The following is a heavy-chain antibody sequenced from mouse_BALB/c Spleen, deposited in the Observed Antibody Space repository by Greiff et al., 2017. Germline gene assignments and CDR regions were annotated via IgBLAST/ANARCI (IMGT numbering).Heavy chain of an antibody. D-gene: IGHD2-14*01. V-gene: IGHV14-3*02. J-gene: IGHJ1*01. CDR3: ARGYDEYWYFDV. CDR1: GFNIKDTY. CDR2: IDPANGNT. Sequence: EVKVVESGAELVKPGASVKLSCTASGFNIKDTYMHWVKQRPEQGLEWIGRIDPANGNTKYDPKFQGKATITADTSSNTAYLQLSSLTSEDTAVYYCARGYDEYWYFDVWGAGTTVTVSS.